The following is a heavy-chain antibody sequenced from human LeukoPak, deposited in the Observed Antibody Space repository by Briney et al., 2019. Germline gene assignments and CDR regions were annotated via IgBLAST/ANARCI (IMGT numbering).Heavy chain of an antibody. CDR1: GYAFTGYY. CDR3: ARGQRITIFGVVYFDY. V-gene: IGHV1-2*06. D-gene: IGHD3-3*01. Sequence: GASVKVSCKTSGYAFTGYYIHWVRQAPGQGLEWMGRINPNNGGTNHAQKFQGRVTMTRDTSISTAYMELSRLRPDDTAMYYCARGQRITIFGVVYFDYWGQGTLVTVSS. J-gene: IGHJ4*02. CDR2: INPNNGGT.